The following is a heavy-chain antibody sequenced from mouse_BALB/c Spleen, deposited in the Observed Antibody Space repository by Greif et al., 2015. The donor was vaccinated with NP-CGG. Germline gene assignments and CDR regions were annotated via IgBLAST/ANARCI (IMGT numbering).Heavy chain of an antibody. D-gene: IGHD1-1*01. CDR3: ANYYGSSYYFDY. Sequence: QVQLQQPGAELAKPGASVKMSCKASGYTFTSYWMHWVKQRPGQGLEWIGYINPSTGYTEYNQKFKDKATLTADKSSSTAHMQLSSLTSEDSAVYYCANYYGSSYYFDYWGQGTTLTVSS. J-gene: IGHJ2*01. CDR1: GYTFTSYW. V-gene: IGHV1-7*01. CDR2: INPSTGYT.